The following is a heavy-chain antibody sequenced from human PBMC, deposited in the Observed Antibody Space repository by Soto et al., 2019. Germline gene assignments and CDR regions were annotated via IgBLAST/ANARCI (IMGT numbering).Heavy chain of an antibody. D-gene: IGHD3-16*02. Sequence: QVQLQESGPGLVKPSQTLTLTCSVSGGSISSDNYFWSWIRQPPGKGLEWIGYIFYSGSAHYNPSLKRRFTISVDTSTNQFSLDLFSVTAADTAMYYCAREVIPAATLGSDAFDIWGQGTMVTVSS. CDR3: AREVIPAATLGSDAFDI. V-gene: IGHV4-30-4*01. J-gene: IGHJ3*02. CDR1: GGSISSDNYF. CDR2: IFYSGSA.